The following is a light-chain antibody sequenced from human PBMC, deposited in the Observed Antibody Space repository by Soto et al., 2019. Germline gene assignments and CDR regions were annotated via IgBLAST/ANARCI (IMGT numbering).Light chain of an antibody. CDR2: EVN. V-gene: IGLV2-8*01. CDR1: SSDVGGYNY. J-gene: IGLJ2*01. CDR3: SSYAGSDILV. Sequence: QSALTQPPSASGSPGQSITISCTGTSSDVGGYNYVSWYQQHPGKAPKLIIHEVNKRPSGVPDRFSGSKSGNTASLTVTGRQAEDEDDYYCSSYAGSDILVFGEGTKLTVL.